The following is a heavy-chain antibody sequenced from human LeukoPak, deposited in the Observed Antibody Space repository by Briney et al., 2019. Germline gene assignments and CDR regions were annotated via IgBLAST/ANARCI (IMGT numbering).Heavy chain of an antibody. Sequence: SVKVSGKASGGTFSSYAISWVRQAPGQGLEWMGGIIPIFGTANYAQKFQGRVTITADESTSTAYMELSSLRSEDTAVYYCARAMNLVGTYNWFDPWGQGTLVTVSS. V-gene: IGHV1-69*13. CDR3: ARAMNLVGTYNWFDP. J-gene: IGHJ5*02. CDR1: GGTFSSYA. CDR2: IIPIFGTA. D-gene: IGHD1-1*01.